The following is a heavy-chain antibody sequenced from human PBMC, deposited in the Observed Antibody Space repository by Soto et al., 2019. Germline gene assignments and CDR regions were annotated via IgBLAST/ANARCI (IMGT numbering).Heavy chain of an antibody. CDR2: IDPSDSQT. J-gene: IGHJ5*02. D-gene: IGHD6-13*01. CDR3: ARGPLRYSSSWLYNWFDP. CDR1: GYSFAGYW. V-gene: IGHV5-10-1*01. Sequence: GESLKISCKGSGYSFAGYWITWVRQKPGKGLEWMGRIDPSDSQTYYSPSFRGHVTISATKSISTAYLQWSSLKASDTAMYYCARGPLRYSSSWLYNWFDPWGQGTLVTVSS.